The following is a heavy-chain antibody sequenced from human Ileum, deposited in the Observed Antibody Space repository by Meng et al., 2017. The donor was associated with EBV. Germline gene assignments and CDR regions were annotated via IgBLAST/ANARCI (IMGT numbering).Heavy chain of an antibody. V-gene: IGHV4-34*01. Sequence: VKLHQGGAGLLKPSETLSLTCAVYGGSLTDYYWTWIRQPPGKGLEWIGEINPSEGTNYNPSLKSRVTISVDTSKNQFSLKMNSLTAADTAIYYCARRGSYGGGCDYWGQGTLVTVSS. CDR3: ARRGSYGGGCDY. CDR2: INPSEGT. CDR1: GGSLTDYY. J-gene: IGHJ4*02. D-gene: IGHD1-26*01.